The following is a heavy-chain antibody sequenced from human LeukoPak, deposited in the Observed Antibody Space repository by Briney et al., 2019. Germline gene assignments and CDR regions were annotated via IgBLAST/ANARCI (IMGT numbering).Heavy chain of an antibody. CDR3: TRDGSTSWYKGGFDY. Sequence: SETLSLTCAVYGGSFSGYYWSWIRQPPGKGLEWIGEVNHSGSTNYNPSLKSRVTISVDTSKNQFSLKLTSVTAADTAVYYCTRDGSTSWYKGGFDYWGPGTLVTVSS. J-gene: IGHJ4*02. CDR1: GGSFSGYY. D-gene: IGHD6-13*01. V-gene: IGHV4-34*01. CDR2: VNHSGST.